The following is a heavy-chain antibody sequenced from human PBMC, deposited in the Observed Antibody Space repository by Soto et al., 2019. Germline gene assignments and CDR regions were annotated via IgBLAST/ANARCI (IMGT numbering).Heavy chain of an antibody. V-gene: IGHV4-34*01. J-gene: IGHJ4*02. D-gene: IGHD1-1*01. CDR1: GGYFSGYY. Sequence: SETLSLTCAVYGGYFSGYYWSWIRQPPGKGLEWIGEINHSGSTNYNPSLKSRVTISVDTSKNQFSLKLSSVTAADTAVYYCANPIPKTGTTFGFWGQGTLVTVSS. CDR3: ANPIPKTGTTFGF. CDR2: INHSGST.